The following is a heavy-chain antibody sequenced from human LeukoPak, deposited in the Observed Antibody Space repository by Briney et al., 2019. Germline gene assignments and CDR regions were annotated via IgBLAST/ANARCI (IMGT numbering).Heavy chain of an antibody. CDR2: INHSGST. Sequence: SETLSLTCAVYGGSFSGYYWSWIRQPPGKGLEWIGEINHSGSTNYNPSLKSRVTISVDTSKNQFSLKLSSVTAADTAVYYCAREYYDILTGQTNAFDIWGQGTMVTVSS. D-gene: IGHD3-9*01. V-gene: IGHV4-34*01. J-gene: IGHJ3*02. CDR3: AREYYDILTGQTNAFDI. CDR1: GGSFSGYY.